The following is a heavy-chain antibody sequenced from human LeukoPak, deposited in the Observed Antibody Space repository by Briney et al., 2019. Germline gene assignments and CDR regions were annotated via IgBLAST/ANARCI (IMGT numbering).Heavy chain of an antibody. Sequence: PGGSLRLSCAASTFTFSTYTMNWARQAPGKGLEWVSSISPTRSYIYYADSVKGRFTISRDDAENSLYLHMNSLRAEDTAVYYCAIGTGDCSGYVRYFDLWGRGALVTVSS. J-gene: IGHJ2*01. CDR2: ISPTRSYI. V-gene: IGHV3-21*01. CDR3: AIGTGDCSGYVRYFDL. D-gene: IGHD3-22*01. CDR1: TFTFSTYT.